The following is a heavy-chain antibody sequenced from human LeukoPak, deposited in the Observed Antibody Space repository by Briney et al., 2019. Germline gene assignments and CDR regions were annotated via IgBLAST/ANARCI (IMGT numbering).Heavy chain of an antibody. CDR1: GLSFSSYA. CDR3: ANDVAQQQLSNLFYGMDV. CDR2: ISSSGDST. Sequence: GGSLRLSCAASGLSFSSYAMSWVRQAPGKGLEWASSISSSGDSTYYTNSVKGRFTISRDNSRNTLYLQMNSLRAEDTAVYLCANDVAQQQLSNLFYGMDVWGQGTTVSVSS. D-gene: IGHD6-13*01. V-gene: IGHV3-23*01. J-gene: IGHJ6*02.